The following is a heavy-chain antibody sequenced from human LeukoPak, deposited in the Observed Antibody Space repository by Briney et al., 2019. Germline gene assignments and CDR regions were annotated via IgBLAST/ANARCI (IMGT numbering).Heavy chain of an antibody. Sequence: GGSLRLSCAASGFTFSSYWVSWVRQAPGKGLECVADIKQDGSEKYYVDSVKGRFTISRDNAKNSLYLQMNSLRVEDTAVYYCARGKSGSYGTKGYWGQGTLVTVSS. CDR1: GFTFSSYW. D-gene: IGHD1-26*01. CDR2: IKQDGSEK. J-gene: IGHJ4*02. CDR3: ARGKSGSYGTKGY. V-gene: IGHV3-7*01.